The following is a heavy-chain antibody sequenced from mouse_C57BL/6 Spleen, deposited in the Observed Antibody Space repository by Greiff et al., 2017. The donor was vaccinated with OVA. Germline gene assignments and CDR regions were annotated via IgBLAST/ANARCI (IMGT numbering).Heavy chain of an antibody. CDR2: ISSGSSTI. V-gene: IGHV5-17*01. J-gene: IGHJ4*01. CDR1: GFTFSDYG. CDR3: ATTRRAMDY. Sequence: VQLKQSGGGLVKPGGSLKLSCAASGFTFSDYGMHWVRQAPEKGLEWVAYISSGSSTIYYADTVKGRFTISRDNAKNTLFLQMTSLRSEDTAMYYCATTRRAMDYWGQGTSVTVSS.